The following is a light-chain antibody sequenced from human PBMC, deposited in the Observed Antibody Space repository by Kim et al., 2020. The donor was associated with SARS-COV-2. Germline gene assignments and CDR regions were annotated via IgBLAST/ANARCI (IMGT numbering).Light chain of an antibody. CDR3: QAWDSSTVV. CDR1: KLGDKY. V-gene: IGLV3-1*01. CDR2: QDS. J-gene: IGLJ2*01. Sequence: VTPGQTADITCSGDKLGDKYAYWYQQKPGQSPVLVIYQDSKRPSGIPERFSGSNSGNTATLTISGTQAMDEADYYCQAWDSSTVVFGGGTQLTVL.